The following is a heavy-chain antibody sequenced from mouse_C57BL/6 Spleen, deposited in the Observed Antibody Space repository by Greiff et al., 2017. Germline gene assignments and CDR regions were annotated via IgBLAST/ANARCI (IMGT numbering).Heavy chain of an antibody. CDR1: GYSITSGYY. J-gene: IGHJ4*01. CDR2: ISYDGSN. CDR3: AGGPYAMDY. Sequence: VQLKESGPGLVKPSQSLSLTCSVTGYSITSGYYWNWIRQFPGNKLEWMGYISYDGSNNYNPSLKNRISITRDTSKNQFFLKLNSVTTEDTATYYCAGGPYAMDYWGQGTSVTVSS. V-gene: IGHV3-6*01.